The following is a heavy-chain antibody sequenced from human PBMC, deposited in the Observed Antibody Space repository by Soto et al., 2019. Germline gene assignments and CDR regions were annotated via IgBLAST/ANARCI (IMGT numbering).Heavy chain of an antibody. Sequence: QVQLVESGGGVVQPGWSLRLSCAASGFTFSDYGMHWVRQAPGKGLEWVAVVSYDGSEIYYAESVKGRFTISRDNSKNTLYLQMSSLRREDTAVYYCVRDSYCSSTSCYDGYGGQGTLVTVSS. J-gene: IGHJ4*02. D-gene: IGHD2-2*01. CDR3: VRDSYCSSTSCYDGY. CDR1: GFTFSDYG. V-gene: IGHV3-30*03. CDR2: VSYDGSEI.